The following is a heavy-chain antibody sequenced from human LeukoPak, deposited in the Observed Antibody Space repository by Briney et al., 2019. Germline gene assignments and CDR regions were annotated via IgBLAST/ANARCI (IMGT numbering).Heavy chain of an antibody. CDR1: GFTFSSYA. CDR2: ISGSGGST. V-gene: IGHV3-23*01. D-gene: IGHD6-13*01. Sequence: PGGSLRLSCAASGFTFSSYAMSWDRQAPGKGLEWVSAISGSGGSTYYADSVKGRFTISRDNSKNTLYLQMNSLRAEDTAVYYCATRTRIAAAGTPDYYYYYMDVWGQGTLVTVSS. J-gene: IGHJ6*03. CDR3: ATRTRIAAAGTPDYYYYYMDV.